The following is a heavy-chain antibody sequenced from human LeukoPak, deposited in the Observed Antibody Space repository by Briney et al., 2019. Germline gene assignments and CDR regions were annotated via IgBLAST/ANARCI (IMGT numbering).Heavy chain of an antibody. CDR2: ISGSGGST. CDR3: AKGQLWFGEFSYFDY. J-gene: IGHJ4*02. Sequence: GGSLRLSCAASGFTFNNYGIHWVRQAPGKGLEWVAVISGSGGSTDYADSVKGRFSISRDNSKNTLYLQMNSLRAEDTAVYYCAKGQLWFGEFSYFDYWGQGTLVTVSS. CDR1: GFTFNNYG. D-gene: IGHD3-10*01. V-gene: IGHV3-23*01.